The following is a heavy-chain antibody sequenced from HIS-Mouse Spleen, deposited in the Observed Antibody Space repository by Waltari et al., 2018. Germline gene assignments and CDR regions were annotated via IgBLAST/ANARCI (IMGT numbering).Heavy chain of an antibody. CDR2: IWYDGSNK. D-gene: IGHD2-8*01. Sequence: QVQLVESGGGVVQPGRSLRLHCAASGFTLSSYGMPGVRQAPGKGLEWVAVIWYDGSNKYYADSVKGRFTISRDNSKNTLYLQMNSLRAEDTAVYYCAKGGLMVYAIGDYWGQGTLVTVSS. CDR1: GFTLSSYG. J-gene: IGHJ4*02. V-gene: IGHV3-33*06. CDR3: AKGGLMVYAIGDY.